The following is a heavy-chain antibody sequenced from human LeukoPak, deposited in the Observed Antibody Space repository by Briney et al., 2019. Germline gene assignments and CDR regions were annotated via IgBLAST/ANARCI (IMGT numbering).Heavy chain of an antibody. CDR1: GGSFSGYY. J-gene: IGHJ4*02. Sequence: SETLSLTCAVYGGSFSGYYWSWIRQPPGKGLEWIGGINHSGSTNYKPSLKSRVTISLDTSKNQFSLKLSSVTAADTAVYYCARRSRLHIVDAATAVAYWGQGTLVTVSS. V-gene: IGHV4-34*01. D-gene: IGHD2-15*01. CDR2: INHSGST. CDR3: ARRSRLHIVDAATAVAY.